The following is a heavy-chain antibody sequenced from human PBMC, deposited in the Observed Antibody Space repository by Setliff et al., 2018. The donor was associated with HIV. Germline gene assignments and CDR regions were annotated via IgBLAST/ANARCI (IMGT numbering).Heavy chain of an antibody. Sequence: GESMKISCKGSGYSFTSYWISWVRQMPGRGLEWVGIIYPQDSATSYNPSFEGHVSISADASRYTAYLQWSSLKASSTAMYYCASAYYYGSGGGYYFDYWGQGTLVTVSS. CDR1: GYSFTSYW. J-gene: IGHJ4*02. CDR2: IYPQDSAT. D-gene: IGHD3-10*01. CDR3: ASAYYYGSGGGYYFDY. V-gene: IGHV5-51*01.